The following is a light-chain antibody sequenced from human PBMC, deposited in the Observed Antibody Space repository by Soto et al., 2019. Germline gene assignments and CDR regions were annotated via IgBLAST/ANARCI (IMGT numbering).Light chain of an antibody. J-gene: IGKJ1*01. Sequence: IVLTQSPATLSLSPGERAALSCMASQSVSTSLAWYQHKPGQAPRLIIYDASKRAPGITARFSGSGSGTDFTLTISSPEPEDFAVYYCQVRDVWPTFGQGTKVEIK. V-gene: IGKV3-11*01. CDR2: DAS. CDR3: QVRDVWPT. CDR1: QSVSTS.